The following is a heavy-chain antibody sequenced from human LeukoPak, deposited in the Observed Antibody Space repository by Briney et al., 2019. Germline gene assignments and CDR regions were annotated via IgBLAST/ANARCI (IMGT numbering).Heavy chain of an antibody. CDR2: ISSDGGNK. Sequence: GGSLGLSCAASGFTFSSYGMHWVRQAPGKGLEWVAVISSDGGNKYYADSVKGRFTISRDNSKNTLYLQMNSLRAEDTAVYYCATTRYGDYRRFDYWGQGTLVTVSS. V-gene: IGHV3-30*03. D-gene: IGHD4-17*01. CDR3: ATTRYGDYRRFDY. CDR1: GFTFSSYG. J-gene: IGHJ4*02.